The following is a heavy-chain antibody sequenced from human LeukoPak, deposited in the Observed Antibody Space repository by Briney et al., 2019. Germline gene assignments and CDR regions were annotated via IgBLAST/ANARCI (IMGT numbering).Heavy chain of an antibody. J-gene: IGHJ6*02. CDR1: GFTFSSYA. Sequence: GGSLRLSCAASGFTFSSYAMSWVRQAPGKGLEWVSAISGSGGSTYYADSVKGRFTISRDNSKNTLYLQMNSLRAEDTAVYYCAKDRKQSGWYSYYYGMDVWGQGTTVTVSS. CDR2: ISGSGGST. D-gene: IGHD6-19*01. V-gene: IGHV3-23*01. CDR3: AKDRKQSGWYSYYYGMDV.